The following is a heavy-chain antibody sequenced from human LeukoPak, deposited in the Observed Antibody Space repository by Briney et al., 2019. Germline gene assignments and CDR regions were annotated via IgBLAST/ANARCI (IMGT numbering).Heavy chain of an antibody. J-gene: IGHJ3*02. V-gene: IGHV1-18*01. CDR3: VGYSSSTGDAFDI. CDR1: GYTFTSYG. CDR2: ISAYNGNT. Sequence: GASVKVSCKASGYTFTSYGISWVRQAPGQGLEWMGWISAYNGNTDYAQKLQGRVTMTTDTSTSTAYMELRSLRSDDTAVYYCVGYSSSTGDAFDIWGQGTMVTVSS. D-gene: IGHD6-6*01.